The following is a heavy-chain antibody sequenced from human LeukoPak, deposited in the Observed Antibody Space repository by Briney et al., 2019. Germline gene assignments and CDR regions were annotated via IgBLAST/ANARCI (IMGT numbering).Heavy chain of an antibody. V-gene: IGHV5-51*01. CDR2: IYPSYSYT. Sequence: GESLKISCKGSGYSFPTYWIGWVRQMPGKVLECMGIIYPSYSYTKYSVSFQGQVTSSADTSTKTAYLKWSSLKDSEATVYFCARQRYCTGGSCFTWYDAFDIWGQRTVVTVSS. CDR3: ARQRYCTGGSCFTWYDAFDI. D-gene: IGHD2-15*01. CDR1: GYSFPTYW. J-gene: IGHJ3*02.